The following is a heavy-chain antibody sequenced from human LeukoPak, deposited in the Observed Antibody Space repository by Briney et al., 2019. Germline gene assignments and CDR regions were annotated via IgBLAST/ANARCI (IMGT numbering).Heavy chain of an antibody. CDR2: IRYDGSNK. D-gene: IGHD3-3*01. J-gene: IGHJ6*03. CDR1: GFTFSSYG. Sequence: GGSLRLSCAASGFTFSSYGMHGVRQAPGKGLEWVAFIRYDGSNKYYADSVKGRFTISRDNSKNTLYLQMNSLRAEDTAVYYCAKDFSHDFWSGYYSYYYYMDVWGKGTTVTVSS. V-gene: IGHV3-30*02. CDR3: AKDFSHDFWSGYYSYYYYMDV.